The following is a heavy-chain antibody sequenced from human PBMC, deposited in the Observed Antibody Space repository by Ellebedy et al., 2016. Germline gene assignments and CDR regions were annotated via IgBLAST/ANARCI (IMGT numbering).Heavy chain of an antibody. CDR2: FDPEDGET. Sequence: ASVKVSCKVSGYTLTELSMHWVRQAPGKGLEWMGGFDPEDGETIYAQKFQGRVTMTEDTSTDTAYMELSGLKASDTAMYYCARLSAENWFDSWGQGTLVNVSS. CDR3: ARLSAENWFDS. D-gene: IGHD6-25*01. V-gene: IGHV1-24*01. CDR1: GYTLTELS. J-gene: IGHJ5*01.